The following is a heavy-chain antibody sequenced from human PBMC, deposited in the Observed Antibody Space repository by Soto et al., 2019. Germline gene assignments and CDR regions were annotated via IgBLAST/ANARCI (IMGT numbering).Heavy chain of an antibody. CDR1: GFIFSNYA. CDR3: VKDFRVGYDWTHD. D-gene: IGHD5-12*01. Sequence: DVQLLESGGDLVQPGGSLRLSCAASGFIFSNYAMSWVRQAPGKGLEWVSLIRGSGGSTIYADSVKGRFTVSRDNSKNILLLQMNSLRAEDTAVYYCVKDFRVGYDWTHDWGQGTLVTVSS. CDR2: IRGSGGST. V-gene: IGHV3-23*01. J-gene: IGHJ4*02.